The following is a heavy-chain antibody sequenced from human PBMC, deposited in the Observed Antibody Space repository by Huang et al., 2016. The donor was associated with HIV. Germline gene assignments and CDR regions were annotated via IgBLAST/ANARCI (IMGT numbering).Heavy chain of an antibody. CDR1: GYSFSDYA. D-gene: IGHD1-7*01. J-gene: IGHJ5*02. CDR3: ARDARELRDYLVKFNWFAP. CDR2: LNTNTVKS. V-gene: IGHV7-4-1*02. Sequence: QVQLVQSGSEFKKPGASVRVSCKASGYSFSDYAVNWVRQAPGQGLEWRGVLNTNTVKSTNVQGCRVRLDFSLDTSVKTAYWHISSIKTEDAAVYYCARDARELRDYLVKFNWFAPWGQGTLVTVSS.